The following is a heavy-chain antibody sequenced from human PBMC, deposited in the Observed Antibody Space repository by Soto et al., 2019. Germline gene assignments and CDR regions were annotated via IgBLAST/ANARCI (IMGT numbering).Heavy chain of an antibody. CDR3: TRDNNWSYEY. CDR1: GFTFSSHW. J-gene: IGHJ4*02. Sequence: EVQLVESGGGLVQPGGSLRLSCAASGFTFSSHWMHWVRQAPGKGLVWVSRIGPSGSGTRDADSVQGRFTISKDNARHKLYLQMNSLRDEDTAVYYCTRDNNWSYEYWGQGILVTVSS. CDR2: IGPSGSGT. D-gene: IGHD1-1*01. V-gene: IGHV3-74*01.